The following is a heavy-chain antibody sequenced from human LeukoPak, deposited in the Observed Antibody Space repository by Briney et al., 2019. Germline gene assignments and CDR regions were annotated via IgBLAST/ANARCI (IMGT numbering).Heavy chain of an antibody. D-gene: IGHD4-23*01. Sequence: ASVKVSCKASGFTFTSSAMQWVRQARGQRLEWIGWIVVGSGNTNYAQKFQERVTITRDMSTSTAYMELSSLRSEDTAVYYCAADLDYGGNAYYYYGMDVWGQGTTVTVSS. CDR2: IVVGSGNT. CDR1: GFTFTSSA. CDR3: AADLDYGGNAYYYYGMDV. J-gene: IGHJ6*02. V-gene: IGHV1-58*02.